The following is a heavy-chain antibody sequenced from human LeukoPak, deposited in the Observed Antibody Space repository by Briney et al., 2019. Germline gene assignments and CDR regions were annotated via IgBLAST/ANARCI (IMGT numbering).Heavy chain of an antibody. CDR1: GFIFSNYA. D-gene: IGHD3-10*02. Sequence: GGSLRLSCAATGFIFSNYAMNWVRQAPGKGLEWVSYISSSGSTIYYADSVKGRFTISRDNAKNSLYLQMNSLRAEDTAVYYCAELGITMIGGVWGKGTTVTISS. CDR2: ISSSGSTI. J-gene: IGHJ6*04. V-gene: IGHV3-48*03. CDR3: AELGITMIGGV.